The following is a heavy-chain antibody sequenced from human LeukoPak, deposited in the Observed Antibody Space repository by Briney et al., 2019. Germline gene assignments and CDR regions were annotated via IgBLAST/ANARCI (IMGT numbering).Heavy chain of an antibody. CDR1: GFTFSSYG. V-gene: IGHV3-30*02. Sequence: GGSLRLSCAASGFTFSSYGMHWVRQAPGKGLEWVAFIRYDGSNKYYADSVKGRFTISRDNSKNTLYLQMNSLRAEDTAVYYCAKATYSIVVVPAARALDYWGQGTLVTVSS. J-gene: IGHJ4*02. CDR3: AKATYSIVVVPAARALDY. CDR2: IRYDGSNK. D-gene: IGHD2-2*01.